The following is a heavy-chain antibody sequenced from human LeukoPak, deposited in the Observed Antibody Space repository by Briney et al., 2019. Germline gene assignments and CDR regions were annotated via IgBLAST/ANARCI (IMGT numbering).Heavy chain of an antibody. CDR1: GFTFRSSW. J-gene: IGHJ4*02. CDR3: AGFSGGHSY. CDR2: IDGGGSDT. V-gene: IGHV3-74*01. Sequence: PGGALRLSCAASGFTFRSSWMHWVRQVPGKGLVWVSRIDGGGSDTTYANSVKGRFTISRDNAKNTLYLQMNSLRAEDTAVYYCAGFSGGHSYWGQGTPVTVSS. D-gene: IGHD2-15*01.